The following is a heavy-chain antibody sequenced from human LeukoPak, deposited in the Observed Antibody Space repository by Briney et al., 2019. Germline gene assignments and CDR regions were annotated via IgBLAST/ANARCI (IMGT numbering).Heavy chain of an antibody. CDR3: ARDYYYGMDV. CDR2: ISYDGSNK. Sequence: GGSLRLSCAASGFTFSSYAMHWVRQAPGKGLEWVAVISYDGSNKYYADSVKGRFTISRDNSKNALYLQMNSLRAEDTAVYYCARDYYYGMDVWGQGTTVTVSS. J-gene: IGHJ6*02. CDR1: GFTFSSYA. V-gene: IGHV3-30*04.